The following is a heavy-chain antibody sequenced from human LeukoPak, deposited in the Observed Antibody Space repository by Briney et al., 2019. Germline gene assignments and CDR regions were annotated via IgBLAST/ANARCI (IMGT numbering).Heavy chain of an antibody. D-gene: IGHD6-19*01. CDR3: ACIYGYSSGWYRANAAQNWFDP. CDR2: IYYSGST. CDR1: GGSISSSSYY. V-gene: IGHV4-39*01. J-gene: IGHJ5*02. Sequence: PSETLSLTCTVSGGSISSSSYYWGWIRQPPGKGLEWIGSIYYSGSTYYNPSLKSRVTISVDTSKNQFSLKLSSVTAADTAVYYCACIYGYSSGWYRANAAQNWFDPWGQGTLVTVSS.